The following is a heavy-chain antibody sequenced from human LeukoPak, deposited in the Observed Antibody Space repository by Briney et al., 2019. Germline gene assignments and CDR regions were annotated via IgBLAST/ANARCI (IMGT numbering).Heavy chain of an antibody. V-gene: IGHV4-34*01. CDR2: INHSGST. J-gene: IGHJ3*02. CDR3: ARLVTRGYYDSSGRRIDAFDI. Sequence: SETLSLTCAVYGGSFSGYYWSWIRQPPGKGLEWIGEINHSGSTNYNPSLKSRVTISVDTSKNQFSLKLSSVTAADTAVYYCARLVTRGYYDSSGRRIDAFDIWGQGTMVTVSS. D-gene: IGHD3-22*01. CDR1: GGSFSGYY.